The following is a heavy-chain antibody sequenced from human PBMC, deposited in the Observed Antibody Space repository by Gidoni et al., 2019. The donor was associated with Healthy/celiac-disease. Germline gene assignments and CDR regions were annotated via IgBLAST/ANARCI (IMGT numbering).Heavy chain of an antibody. V-gene: IGHV5-51*01. Sequence: VQLVQSGAEVKKPGESLKISCEGSGYSFTSYWIGWVRQMPGKGLEWMGIIYPGDSDTRYSPSFQGQVTISADKSISTAYLQWSSLKASDTAMYYCARLRDLGYCSGGSCWNAFDIWGQGTMVTVSS. CDR1: GYSFTSYW. D-gene: IGHD2-15*01. J-gene: IGHJ3*02. CDR3: ARLRDLGYCSGGSCWNAFDI. CDR2: IYPGDSDT.